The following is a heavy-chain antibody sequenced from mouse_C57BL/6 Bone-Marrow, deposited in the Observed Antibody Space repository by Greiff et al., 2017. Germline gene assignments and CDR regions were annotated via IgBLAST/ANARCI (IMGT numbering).Heavy chain of an antibody. Sequence: VKLQESGAELARPGASVKLSCKASGYTFTSYGISWVKQRTGQGLEWIGEIYPRSGNTYYNEKFKGKATLTADKSSSTAYMELRSLTSEDSAVYFCARLGNYSHFDYWGQGTTLTVSS. CDR2: IYPRSGNT. J-gene: IGHJ2*01. CDR1: GYTFTSYG. D-gene: IGHD2-1*01. V-gene: IGHV1-81*01. CDR3: ARLGNYSHFDY.